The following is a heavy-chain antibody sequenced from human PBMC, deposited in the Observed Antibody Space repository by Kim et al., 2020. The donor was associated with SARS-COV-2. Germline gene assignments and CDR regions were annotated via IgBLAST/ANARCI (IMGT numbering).Heavy chain of an antibody. J-gene: IGHJ6*02. Sequence: GGSLRLSCAASGFTVSSNYISWVRQAPGQGLEWVSVIYIGGSTYYADSVQGRLAISRDNSKNTLYLHMNSLMAEATAVYYCAGGFGLYYYYGMDVWGQGTTVTVSS. V-gene: IGHV3-53*01. CDR3: AGGFGLYYYYGMDV. D-gene: IGHD3-3*01. CDR1: GFTVSSNY. CDR2: IYIGGST.